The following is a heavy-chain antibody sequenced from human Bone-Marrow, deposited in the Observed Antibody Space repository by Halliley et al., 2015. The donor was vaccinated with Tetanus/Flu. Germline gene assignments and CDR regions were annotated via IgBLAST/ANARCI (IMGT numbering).Heavy chain of an antibody. Sequence: SLRLSCAASGFTFSNSWMCWVRQAPGKGLEWVANIKGDGSQTKYGDSVKGRFTISRDNAHNSLYLQMNSLRAEDTAVYYCARPSWGPYHYYYGLDVWGQGTTVTFSS. J-gene: IGHJ6*02. CDR1: GFTFSNSW. CDR2: IKGDGSQT. D-gene: IGHD7-27*01. V-gene: IGHV3-7*01. CDR3: ARPSWGPYHYYYGLDV.